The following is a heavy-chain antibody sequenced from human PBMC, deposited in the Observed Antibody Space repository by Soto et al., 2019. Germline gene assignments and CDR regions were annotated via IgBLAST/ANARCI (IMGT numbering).Heavy chain of an antibody. Sequence: GASVKVSCKASGYTLTSQNMHWVRQAPGQGLEWMGVINPSIGTTTYAQKFQGRVTMTRDTSTSTVYMELSSLRSEDTAVYYFARDSELERLAELGNWFDPWGQGTLVTVSS. CDR3: ARDSELERLAELGNWFDP. CDR1: GYTLTSQN. CDR2: INPSIGTT. J-gene: IGHJ5*02. V-gene: IGHV1-46*01. D-gene: IGHD1-1*01.